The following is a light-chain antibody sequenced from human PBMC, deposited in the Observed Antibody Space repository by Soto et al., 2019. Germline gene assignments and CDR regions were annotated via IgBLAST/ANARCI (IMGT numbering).Light chain of an antibody. V-gene: IGKV1-5*01. CDR2: DAS. CDR3: QQYYTYAT. J-gene: IGKJ5*01. Sequence: DIQRTQSPSTLSAAVGDSVTITCRASQKIRNLLAWYQQKPGRAPKPLIFDASTLRTGVPSRFSGSGSGSEFNFTITGLQPDDFATYFCQQYYTYATFGHGTRLEI. CDR1: QKIRNL.